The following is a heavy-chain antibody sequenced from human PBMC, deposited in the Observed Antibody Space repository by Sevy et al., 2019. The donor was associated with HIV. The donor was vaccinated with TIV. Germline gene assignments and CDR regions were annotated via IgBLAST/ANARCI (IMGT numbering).Heavy chain of an antibody. CDR3: ARDEGSDWTFDY. CDR2: ISSGGRT. CDR1: GFTVSSDY. J-gene: IGHJ4*02. Sequence: GGSVRLSCAASGFTVSSDYMSWVRQAPGKGLEWVSLISSGGRTYYSDSVKGRFAVSRDNSKNTLYLQMNSLRAEDTALYYCARDEGSDWTFDYWGQGALVTVSS. D-gene: IGHD1-1*01. V-gene: IGHV3-53*01.